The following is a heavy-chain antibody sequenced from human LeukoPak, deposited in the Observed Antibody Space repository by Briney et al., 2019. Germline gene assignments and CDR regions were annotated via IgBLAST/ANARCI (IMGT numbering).Heavy chain of an antibody. V-gene: IGHV3-74*01. CDR2: ISSDGSIT. D-gene: IGHD3-22*01. Sequence: GGSLRLSCAASGFTFNIYWMHWVRQAPGKGLVWVSLISSDGSITSYADSVKGQFTISRDNAKNTAYLQMNSLRVEDTAVYYCARRVGSSESSYYFDYWGQGTLVTVSS. CDR3: ARRVGSSESSYYFDY. J-gene: IGHJ4*02. CDR1: GFTFNIYW.